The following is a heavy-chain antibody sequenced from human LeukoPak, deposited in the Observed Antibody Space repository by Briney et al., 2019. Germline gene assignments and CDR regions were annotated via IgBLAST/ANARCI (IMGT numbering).Heavy chain of an antibody. J-gene: IGHJ3*02. D-gene: IGHD5-12*01. CDR2: INAGNGNT. CDR1: GGTFSSYP. Sequence: ASVKVSCKVSGGTFSSYPISWVRQAPGQGLEWMGWINAGNGNTKYSQKFQGRVTITRDTSASTAYMELSSLRSEDTAVYYCARDRLHSGYVYDAFDIWGQGTMVTVSS. CDR3: ARDRLHSGYVYDAFDI. V-gene: IGHV1-3*01.